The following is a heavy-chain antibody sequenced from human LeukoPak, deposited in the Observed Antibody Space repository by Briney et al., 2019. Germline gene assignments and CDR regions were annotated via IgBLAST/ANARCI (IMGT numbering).Heavy chain of an antibody. J-gene: IGHJ5*02. CDR3: ARGTPGYCIGGGCYFWFDP. D-gene: IGHD2-15*01. Sequence: SETLSLTCTVSGGSISSYYRSWIRQPPGKGLEWIGYIYYSGSTNYNPSLKSRVTISVDTSKNQFSLKLSSVTAADTAVYYCARGTPGYCIGGGCYFWFDPWGQGTLVTVSS. V-gene: IGHV4-59*01. CDR2: IYYSGST. CDR1: GGSISSYY.